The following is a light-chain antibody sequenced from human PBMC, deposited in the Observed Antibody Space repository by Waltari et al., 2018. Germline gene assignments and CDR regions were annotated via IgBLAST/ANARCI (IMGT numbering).Light chain of an antibody. V-gene: IGLV1-40*01. CDR1: SSNIGAGYD. CDR2: GNS. Sequence: QSVLTQPPSVSGAPGQRVTISCTGSSSNIGAGYDVHWYQQLPGTAPKLLIYGNSNRPSGFPDRFSGSKSGTSASLAITGLQAEDEADYYCQSYDSNLSGYVFGTGTKVTVL. CDR3: QSYDSNLSGYV. J-gene: IGLJ1*01.